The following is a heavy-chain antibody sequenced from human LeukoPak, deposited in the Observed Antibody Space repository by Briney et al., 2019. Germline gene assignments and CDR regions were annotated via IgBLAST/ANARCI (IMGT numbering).Heavy chain of an antibody. V-gene: IGHV4-61*02. CDR1: GGSISSGNYY. CDR2: IYTSGST. CDR3: ARDTRGYGGNRGLDY. D-gene: IGHD4-23*01. J-gene: IGHJ4*02. Sequence: SQTLSLTCTVSGGSISSGNYYWSWIRQPAGKGLEWIGRIYTSGSTNDNPSLKSRITISVDTSKNQLSLKLSSVTAADTAVYYCARDTRGYGGNRGLDYWGQETLVTVSS.